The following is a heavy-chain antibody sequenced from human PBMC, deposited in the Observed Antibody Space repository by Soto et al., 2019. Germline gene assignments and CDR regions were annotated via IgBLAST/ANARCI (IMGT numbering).Heavy chain of an antibody. CDR2: IYYSGST. CDR1: GGSISSGDYY. CDR3: ARGLDYYGPGSYGWDYYYGMDV. V-gene: IGHV4-30-4*01. J-gene: IGHJ6*02. D-gene: IGHD3-10*01. Sequence: KPSETLSLTCTVSGGSISSGDYYWSWIRQPPGKGLEWIGYIYYSGSTYYNPSLKSRVTISVDTSKNQFSLKLSSVTAADTAVYYCARGLDYYGPGSYGWDYYYGMDVWGQGTTVTVSS.